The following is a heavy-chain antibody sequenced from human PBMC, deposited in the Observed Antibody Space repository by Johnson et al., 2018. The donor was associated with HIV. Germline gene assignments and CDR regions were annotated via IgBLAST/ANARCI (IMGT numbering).Heavy chain of an antibody. CDR3: ARDRGSMPAVAVDI. D-gene: IGHD2-2*01. J-gene: IGHJ3*02. CDR1: GFTFDDYG. V-gene: IGHV3-20*04. Sequence: VQLVESGGGVVQPGGSLRLSCAASGFTFDDYGMSWVRQVPGKGLEWVSGINWNGGRTGYADSVKGRFTISRDNSKNTLYLQMNSLRAEDTAVYYCARDRGSMPAVAVDIWGQGTMVTVSS. CDR2: INWNGGRT.